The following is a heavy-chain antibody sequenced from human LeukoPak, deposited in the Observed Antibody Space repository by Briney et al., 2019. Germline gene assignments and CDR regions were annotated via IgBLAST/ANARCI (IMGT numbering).Heavy chain of an antibody. D-gene: IGHD1-26*01. J-gene: IGHJ2*01. CDR1: GGSVSSGNYY. V-gene: IGHV4-61*01. CDR2: IYYSGST. CDR3: ARGVGAVYWYFDL. Sequence: PSETLSLTCTVSGGSVSSGNYYWSWNRQPPGKGLEWIGYIYYSGSTNYNPSLKSRVTISVDTSKNQFSLKLTSVTAADTAVYYCARGVGAVYWYFDLWGRGTLVTVSS.